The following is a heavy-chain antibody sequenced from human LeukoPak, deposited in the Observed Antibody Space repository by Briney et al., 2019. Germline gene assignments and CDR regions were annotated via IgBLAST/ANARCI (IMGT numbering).Heavy chain of an antibody. Sequence: NPSETLSLTCTVSGFSISSGRYWGWVRQRPGAGLEWIGSVYQSGTNYYNPSLKSRVTTSVDMSKNQFSLRLRPVTAAGTAVYYCARIFIRNGYSSYFDCWGQGTLVTVSS. V-gene: IGHV4-38-2*02. CDR3: ARIFIRNGYSSYFDC. CDR2: VYQSGTN. J-gene: IGHJ4*02. D-gene: IGHD5-18*01. CDR1: GFSISSGRY.